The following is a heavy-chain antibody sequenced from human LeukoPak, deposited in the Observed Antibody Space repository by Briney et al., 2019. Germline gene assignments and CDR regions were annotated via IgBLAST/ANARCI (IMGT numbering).Heavy chain of an antibody. CDR2: ISTYNANT. CDR1: GYSFTSFG. CDR3: ARVFSFGDYIWGSYRYYFDY. D-gene: IGHD3-16*02. Sequence: ASVKVSCKASGYSFTSFGISWVRQAPGQGLEWMGWISTYNANTNYAQKYQGRVTMTTDTSTSTVYMELRSLRSDDTAVYFCARVFSFGDYIWGSYRYYFDYWGQGTLVTVSS. V-gene: IGHV1-18*01. J-gene: IGHJ4*02.